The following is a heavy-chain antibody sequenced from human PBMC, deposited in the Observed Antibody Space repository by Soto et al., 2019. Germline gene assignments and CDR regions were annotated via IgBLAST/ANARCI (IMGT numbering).Heavy chain of an antibody. CDR1: GFTFSSYG. D-gene: IGHD3-3*01. CDR3: VRERKSGYFDY. Sequence: QVQLVESGGGVVQPGRSLRLSCAASGFTFSSYGMHWVRQAPGKGLEWVAVIWYDGSNKYYADSVKGRFTISRDNSKNTLYLQMNSLRAEDTAVYYCVRERKSGYFDYWGQGTLVTVSS. J-gene: IGHJ4*02. CDR2: IWYDGSNK. V-gene: IGHV3-33*01.